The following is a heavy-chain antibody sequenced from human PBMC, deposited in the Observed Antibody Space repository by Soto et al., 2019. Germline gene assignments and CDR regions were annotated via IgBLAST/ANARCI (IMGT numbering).Heavy chain of an antibody. CDR1: GYTFSGSG. J-gene: IGHJ4*02. CDR2: INADNGNT. V-gene: IGHV1-3*01. CDR3: ATEIDGTTVTSLDY. Sequence: ASVKVSCKASGYTFSGSGMHWVRQAPGQRLEWVGWINADNGNTKYSQKFQGRVTITRDTSASTAYMELSSLRSEDTTVYYCATEIDGTTVTSLDYWGQGTLVTVPQ. D-gene: IGHD4-17*01.